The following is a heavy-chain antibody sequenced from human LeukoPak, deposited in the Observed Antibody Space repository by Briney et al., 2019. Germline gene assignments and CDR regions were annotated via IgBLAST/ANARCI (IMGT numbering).Heavy chain of an antibody. J-gene: IGHJ4*02. CDR2: ISSSSSYI. D-gene: IGHD3-9*01. Sequence: GGSLRLSCAASGFTFSSYEMNWVRQAPGKGLEWVSSISSSSSYIYYADSVKGRFTISRDNAKNSLYLQMNSLRAEDTAVYYCARYYDILTGSVYFDYWGQGTLVTVSS. CDR3: ARYYDILTGSVYFDY. V-gene: IGHV3-21*01. CDR1: GFTFSSYE.